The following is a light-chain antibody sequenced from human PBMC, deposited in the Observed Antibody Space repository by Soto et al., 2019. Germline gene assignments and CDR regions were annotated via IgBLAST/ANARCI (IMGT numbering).Light chain of an antibody. V-gene: IGKV1D-12*01. CDR2: AAS. J-gene: IGKJ5*01. CDR3: QQYDTWRRIS. CDR1: QAISTW. Sequence: DIQMTQSPSSVSASVGDRVTITCRASQAISTWLAWYQQKPGKAPKLLIYAASNLQTGVPSRFSGSGSGTDFTLTISSLQPEDFAVYYCQQYDTWRRISFGQGTRLEIK.